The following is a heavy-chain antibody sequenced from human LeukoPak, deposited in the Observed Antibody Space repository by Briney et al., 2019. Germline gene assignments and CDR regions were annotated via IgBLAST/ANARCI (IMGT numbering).Heavy chain of an antibody. Sequence: PSETLSLTCTVSGGSISSSSYYWGWIRQPPGEGLEWIGCIYYSGSTYYNPSLKSRVTISVDTSKNQFSLKLSSVTAADTAVYYCAMYDFWSGYYTSRDYWGQGTLVTVSS. D-gene: IGHD3-3*01. CDR1: GGSISSSSYY. CDR2: IYYSGST. CDR3: AMYDFWSGYYTSRDY. J-gene: IGHJ4*02. V-gene: IGHV4-39*01.